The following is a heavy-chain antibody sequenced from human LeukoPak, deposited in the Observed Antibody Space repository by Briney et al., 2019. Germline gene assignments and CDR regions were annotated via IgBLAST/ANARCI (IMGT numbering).Heavy chain of an antibody. CDR3: ARPSLAYCGGDCYSWYYYGMDV. Sequence: GRSLRLSCAASGFTFSSYGMHWVRQAPGKGLEWVAVIWYDGSNKYYADSVKGRFTISRDNSKNTLYLQMNSLRAEDTAVYYCARPSLAYCGGDCYSWYYYGMDVWGQETTVTVSS. V-gene: IGHV3-33*01. J-gene: IGHJ6*02. D-gene: IGHD2-21*02. CDR2: IWYDGSNK. CDR1: GFTFSSYG.